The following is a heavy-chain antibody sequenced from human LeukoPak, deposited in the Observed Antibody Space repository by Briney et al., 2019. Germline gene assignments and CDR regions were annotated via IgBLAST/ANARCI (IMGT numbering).Heavy chain of an antibody. CDR3: TTLGAFDY. CDR2: IKSKTFGGTT. V-gene: IGHV3-15*07. Sequence: GGALRLSCGASGFTFTTVWRHWVRQAPGKGVEGVGRIKSKTFGGTTDYAAPVKGRFTISRDDSKNTLYLHMNPLKTEDTAIYYCTTLGAFDYWGQGTLVTVSS. J-gene: IGHJ4*02. D-gene: IGHD3-16*01. CDR1: GFTFTTVW.